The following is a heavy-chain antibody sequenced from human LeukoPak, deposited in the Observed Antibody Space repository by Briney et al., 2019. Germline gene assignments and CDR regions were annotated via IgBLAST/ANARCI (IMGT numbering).Heavy chain of an antibody. CDR2: IKQDGSEK. V-gene: IGHV3-7*01. CDR3: ARDQVREAAIHYYGMDV. CDR1: GFTFSSYW. D-gene: IGHD5-18*01. Sequence: PGGSLRLSCAASGFTFSSYWMSWVRQAPGKGLEWVANIKQDGSEKYYVDSVKGRFTISRDNAKNSLYLQMDSLRAEDTAVYYCARDQVREAAIHYYGMDVWGQGTTVTVSS. J-gene: IGHJ6*02.